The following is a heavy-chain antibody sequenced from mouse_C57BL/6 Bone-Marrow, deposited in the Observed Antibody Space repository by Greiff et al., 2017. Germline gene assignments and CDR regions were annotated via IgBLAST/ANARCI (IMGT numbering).Heavy chain of an antibody. CDR1: GYTFTSYW. D-gene: IGHD2-3*01. J-gene: IGHJ2*01. CDR2: IHPNSGST. V-gene: IGHV1-64*01. CDR3: ARGWLLRFDY. Sequence: QVQLQQPGAELVKPGASVKLSCKASGYTFTSYWMHWVKQRPGQGLEWIGMIHPNSGSTNYNEKFKSKATLTVDKSSSPAYMQLSSLTSEDTAVYYCARGWLLRFDYWGQGTTLTVSS.